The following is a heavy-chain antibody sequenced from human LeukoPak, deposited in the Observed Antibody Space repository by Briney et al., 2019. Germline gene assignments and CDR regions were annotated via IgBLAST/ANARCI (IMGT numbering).Heavy chain of an antibody. CDR3: ARETADNYGQNPLFDL. CDR1: RDSVSRSSYY. Sequence: SETLSLTCSVSRDSVSRSSYYWGWIRQPPGKGLEWLGSAYYSGLTYYNSSLKSRLQISIDTSKDQISLKLISVSAADTAVYCCARETADNYGQNPLFDLWGQGTLVTVSS. D-gene: IGHD5-18*01. J-gene: IGHJ4*02. CDR2: AYYSGLT. V-gene: IGHV4-39*07.